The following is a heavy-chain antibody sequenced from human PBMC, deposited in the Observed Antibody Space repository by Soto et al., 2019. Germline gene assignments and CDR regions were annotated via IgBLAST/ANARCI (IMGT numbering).Heavy chain of an antibody. J-gene: IGHJ4*02. D-gene: IGHD3-10*01. CDR2: INAGNGNT. Sequence: ASVKVSCKASGYTFTSYAMHWVRQAPGQRLEWMGWINAGNGNTKYSQKFQGRVTITRDTSASTAYMELSSLRSEDTAVYYCARSAVVLLWFGELYFDYWGQGILVTAPQ. V-gene: IGHV1-3*01. CDR1: GYTFTSYA. CDR3: ARSAVVLLWFGELYFDY.